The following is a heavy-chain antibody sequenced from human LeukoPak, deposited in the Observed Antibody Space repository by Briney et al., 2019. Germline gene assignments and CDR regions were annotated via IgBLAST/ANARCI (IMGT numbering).Heavy chain of an antibody. V-gene: IGHV4-59*01. D-gene: IGHD4-23*01. CDR2: IYYSGST. J-gene: IGHJ3*02. Sequence: SETLSLTCTVSGGSISSYYWSWIRQPPGKGLEWIGYIYYSGSTNCNPSVKSRVAMSVDTSKKQFSLKLSSLAAADTAVYYCARGGTAVIAPYAFDIWGQGTMVTVSS. CDR1: GGSISSYY. CDR3: ARGGTAVIAPYAFDI.